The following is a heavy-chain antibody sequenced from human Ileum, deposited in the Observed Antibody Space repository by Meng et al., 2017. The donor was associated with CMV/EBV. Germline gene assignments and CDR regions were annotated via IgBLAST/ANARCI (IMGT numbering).Heavy chain of an antibody. V-gene: IGHV4-4*07. CDR2: IYSNGAT. CDR1: GYSMNDYF. J-gene: IGHJ5*02. Sequence: VQLQESGPGLVKPSATLSLICTCSGYSMNDYFWAWIRQPAGVGLEWIGRIYSNGATNYNPSLQSRVTMSIDTSKNQFSLKVTSVTAADTAVYYCARWGSGMSPTADWFDPWGQGTLVAVSS. CDR3: ARWGSGMSPTADWFDP. D-gene: IGHD2-15*01.